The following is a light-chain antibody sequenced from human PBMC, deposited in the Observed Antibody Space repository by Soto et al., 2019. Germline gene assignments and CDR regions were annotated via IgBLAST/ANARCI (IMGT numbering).Light chain of an antibody. J-gene: IGLJ2*01. CDR3: NSWGV. V-gene: IGLV2-14*03. CDR2: DVN. Sequence: QSALTQPASVSGSPGQSITISCTGTSSDFGGYNYVSWYQHHPGKAPKLLLYDVNNRPSGVYTRFSGSKSGNTASLTISGLQADDEAYYYCNSWGVFGGGTKLTVL. CDR1: SSDFGGYNY.